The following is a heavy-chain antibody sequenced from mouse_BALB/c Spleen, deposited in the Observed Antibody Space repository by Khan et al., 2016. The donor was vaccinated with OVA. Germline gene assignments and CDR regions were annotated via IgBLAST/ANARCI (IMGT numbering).Heavy chain of an antibody. CDR1: GFTFSTYG. Sequence: EVQGVESGGDLVKTGGSLKLSCAASGFTFSTYGMSWVRQTPDKRLEWVATISSGGHYTYYIDSVKGRFTISRDNAKNILYLQMTSLRSEDTAMYYGARLAYYYNSEGFAYWGQGTLVTVSA. CDR3: ARLAYYYNSEGFAY. V-gene: IGHV5-6*01. CDR2: ISSGGHYT. J-gene: IGHJ3*01. D-gene: IGHD1-1*01.